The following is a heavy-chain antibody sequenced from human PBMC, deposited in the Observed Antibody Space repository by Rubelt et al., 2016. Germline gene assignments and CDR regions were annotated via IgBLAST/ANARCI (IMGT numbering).Heavy chain of an antibody. V-gene: IGHV1-18*01. J-gene: IGHJ5*02. Sequence: QVQLVQSGAEVKKPGASVKVSCKASGYTFTTYGISWVRQAPGQRLEWMGWINAGNGNTKYSQKLQGRVTMTTDTSTSTAYMELRGLRSDDTAVYYCARDPTTRFTSTGWFDPWGQGTLVTVSS. CDR1: GYTFTTYG. CDR3: ARDPTTRFTSTGWFDP. D-gene: IGHD5-12*01. CDR2: INAGNGNT.